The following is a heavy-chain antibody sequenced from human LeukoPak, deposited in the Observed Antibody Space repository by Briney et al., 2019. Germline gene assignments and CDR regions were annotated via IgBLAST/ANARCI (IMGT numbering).Heavy chain of an antibody. Sequence: GGSLRLSCAASGFTFTTYSKNWVRQAPGKGLQWASYIDTSGTTIYYADSVKGRFTISRDNAKNSLYLQMNSLRAEDTAVYYCAREQYSSGKSLDYWGQGKLVTVSS. CDR3: AREQYSSGKSLDY. V-gene: IGHV3-48*01. J-gene: IGHJ4*02. CDR1: GFTFTTYS. D-gene: IGHD3-10*01. CDR2: IDTSGTTI.